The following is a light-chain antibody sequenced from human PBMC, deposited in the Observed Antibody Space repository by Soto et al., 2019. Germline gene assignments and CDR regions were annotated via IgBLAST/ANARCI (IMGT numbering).Light chain of an antibody. J-gene: IGLJ1*01. Sequence: QSSLTQPRSVSGSPGQSVTISCTGTNSDVGCYNFVSWYQQHPGKAPKLIVYNVTERASGVPDRFCGSKSANTASLTISGLQAEDEADYSCCSYADNFSCVFGTGTKVTV. CDR1: NSDVGCYNF. CDR2: NVT. V-gene: IGLV2-11*01. CDR3: CSYADNFSCV.